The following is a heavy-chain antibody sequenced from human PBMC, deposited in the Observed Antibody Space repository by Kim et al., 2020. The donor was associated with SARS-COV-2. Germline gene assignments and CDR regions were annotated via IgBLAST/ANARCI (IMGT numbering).Heavy chain of an antibody. CDR3: ARGWLGFDY. Sequence: GGSLRLSCAASGFTLSTYSMNWVRQAPGKGLEWVSSISTDSNYIYYADSVKGRFTISRDNDKNSLYLQMNSLRVEDTAVYYCARGWLGFDYWGQGTLVTVSS. CDR1: GFTLSTYS. D-gene: IGHD3-9*01. V-gene: IGHV3-21*01. CDR2: ISTDSNYI. J-gene: IGHJ4*02.